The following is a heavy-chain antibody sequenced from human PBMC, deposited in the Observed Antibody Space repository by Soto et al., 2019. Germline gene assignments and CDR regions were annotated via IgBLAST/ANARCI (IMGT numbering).Heavy chain of an antibody. CDR3: ARLWTVRRIVGATRRPGPFDY. V-gene: IGHV5-51*01. CDR1: GYSFTSYW. Sequence: ESLKISCKGSGYSFTSYWIGWVRQMPGKGLEWMGIIYPGDSDTRYSPSFQGQVTISADKSISTAYLQWSSLKASDTAMYYCARLWTVRRIVGATRRPGPFDYWGQGTLVTVSS. D-gene: IGHD1-26*01. J-gene: IGHJ4*02. CDR2: IYPGDSDT.